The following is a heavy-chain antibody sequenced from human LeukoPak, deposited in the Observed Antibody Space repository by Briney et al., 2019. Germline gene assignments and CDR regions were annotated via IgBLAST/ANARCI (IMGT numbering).Heavy chain of an antibody. CDR2: IYHSGST. CDR1: GGSISSGGYY. D-gene: IGHD6-13*01. V-gene: IGHV4-30-2*01. Sequence: SQTLSLTCTVSGGSISSGGYYWSWIRQPPGKGLEWIGYIYHSGSTYYNPSLKSRVTISVDRSKNQFSLKLSSVTAADTAVYYCARARYSSSWCFDYWGQGTLVTVSS. CDR3: ARARYSSSWCFDY. J-gene: IGHJ4*02.